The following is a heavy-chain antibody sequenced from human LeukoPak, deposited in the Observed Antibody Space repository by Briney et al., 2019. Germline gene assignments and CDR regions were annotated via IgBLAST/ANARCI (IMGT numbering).Heavy chain of an antibody. CDR3: WGGGLHFDY. CDR2: INHSGST. Sequence: PSETLSLTCTVSGGSISSGSYYWSWIRQPPGKGLEWIGEINHSGSTNYNPSLKSRVTISVDTSKNQFSLKLSSVTAADTAVYYCWGGGLHFDYWAREPWSPSPQ. D-gene: IGHD3-16*01. V-gene: IGHV4-39*07. J-gene: IGHJ4*02. CDR1: GGSISSGSYY.